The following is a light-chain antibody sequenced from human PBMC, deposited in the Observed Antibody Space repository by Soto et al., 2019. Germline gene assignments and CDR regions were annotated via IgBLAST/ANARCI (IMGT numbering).Light chain of an antibody. J-gene: IGKJ1*01. CDR1: QAIRND. V-gene: IGKV1-5*03. CDR2: KAS. Sequence: DIQMTQSPSSLSASVGDRVTITCRASQAIRNDVGWYQQKPGKAPKLLIYKASSLESGVPSRFSGSGSGTEFTLTISSLQPDDFATYYCQQYNSYSTFGQGTKVEIK. CDR3: QQYNSYST.